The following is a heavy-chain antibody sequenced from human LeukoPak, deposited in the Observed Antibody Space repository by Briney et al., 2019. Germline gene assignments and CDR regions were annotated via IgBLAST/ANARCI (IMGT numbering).Heavy chain of an antibody. V-gene: IGHV3-21*01. J-gene: IGHJ4*02. Sequence: GGSLRLSCTASGFTFRNYAMSWVRRAPGKGLEWVSAISSSSSYIYYADSVKGRFTISRDNAKNSLYLQMNSLRAEDTAVYYCARERADIVVVVAATPENDYWGQGTLVTVSS. CDR3: ARERADIVVVVAATPENDY. CDR2: ISSSSSYI. D-gene: IGHD2-15*01. CDR1: GFTFRNYA.